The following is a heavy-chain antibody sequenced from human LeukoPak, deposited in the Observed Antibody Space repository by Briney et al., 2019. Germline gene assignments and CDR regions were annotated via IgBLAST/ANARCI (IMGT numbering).Heavy chain of an antibody. Sequence: ASVKVSCKASGYTFTSYGISWARQAPGQGLEWMGWISAYNGNTNYAQKLQGRVTMTTDTSTSTAYMELRSLRSDDTAVYYCARDRPDRYYWRYFDYWGQGTLVTVSS. CDR1: GYTFTSYG. CDR2: ISAYNGNT. V-gene: IGHV1-18*01. CDR3: ARDRPDRYYWRYFDY. J-gene: IGHJ4*02. D-gene: IGHD1-20*01.